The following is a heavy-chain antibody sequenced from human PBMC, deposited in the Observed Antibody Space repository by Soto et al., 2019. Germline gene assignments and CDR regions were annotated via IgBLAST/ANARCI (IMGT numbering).Heavy chain of an antibody. CDR3: ARSSLYCSGGSCYVNYFDY. D-gene: IGHD2-15*01. J-gene: IGHJ4*02. Sequence: QVQLVQSGAEVKKPGASVKVSCKASGYTFTGYYMHWWRQAPGQGLAWMGWINPNSGGTNYAQKFQGRVTMTMDTSISTAYMERSMLRSDDTAVYYCARSSLYCSGGSCYVNYFDYLGQGTLVTVSS. V-gene: IGHV1-2*02. CDR1: GYTFTGYY. CDR2: INPNSGGT.